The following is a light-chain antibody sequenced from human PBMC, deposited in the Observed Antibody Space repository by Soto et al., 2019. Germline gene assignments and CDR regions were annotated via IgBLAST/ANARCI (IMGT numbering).Light chain of an antibody. V-gene: IGKV1-39*01. CDR3: QQSYTTPRT. CDR2: GAS. J-gene: IGKJ1*01. CDR1: QNIRTS. Sequence: QMTQSPSSLSASVGARVTITCRASQNIRTSLNWYQQKPGKAPSLLIYGASTLQSGVPSRFSGSASATDFTLIISSLQPEDFATYYCQQSYTTPRTFGQGTKVEIK.